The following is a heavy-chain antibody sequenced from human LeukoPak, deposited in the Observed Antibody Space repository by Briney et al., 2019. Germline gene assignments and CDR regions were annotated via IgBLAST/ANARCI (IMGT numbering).Heavy chain of an antibody. J-gene: IGHJ4*02. CDR1: GFTFSSYW. CDR2: INTDGSST. CDR3: ARPRAYDTRDLDY. Sequence: GGSLRLSCAASGFTFSSYWMHWVRQAPGKGLVWVSHINTDGSSTAYADSVKGRFTISRDNAKNTLYLQMNSLRAGDTAVYYCARPRAYDTRDLDYWGQGNLVTVSS. V-gene: IGHV3-74*01. D-gene: IGHD3-22*01.